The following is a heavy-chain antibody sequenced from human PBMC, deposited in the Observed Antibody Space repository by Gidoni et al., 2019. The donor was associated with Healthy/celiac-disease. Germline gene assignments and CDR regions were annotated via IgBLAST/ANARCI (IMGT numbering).Heavy chain of an antibody. CDR1: GCSISSGGYY. J-gene: IGHJ4*02. CDR2: IYYSGSS. V-gene: IGHV4-31*03. CDR3: ARGRDGYNEWDY. D-gene: IGHD5-12*01. Sequence: QVQLQESGPGLVQPSQTLSLTCPVSGCSISSGGYYWSWIRQPPGKGLEWIGYIYYSGSSYYNPSLKSRVIISIDTSKNQFSLKLSSVTAADTAVYYCARGRDGYNEWDYWGQGTLVTVSS.